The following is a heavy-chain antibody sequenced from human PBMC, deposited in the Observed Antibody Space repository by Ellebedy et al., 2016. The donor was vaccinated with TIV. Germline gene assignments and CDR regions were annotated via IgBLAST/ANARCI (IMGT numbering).Heavy chain of an antibody. Sequence: ASVKVSXKASGYTFTSYYMHWVRQATGQGLEWMGWMNPNSGNTGYAQKFQGRVTMTRNTSISTAYMELSSLRSEDTAVYYCARGDGLRRFDPWGQGTLVTVSS. CDR3: ARGDGLRRFDP. CDR2: MNPNSGNT. CDR1: GYTFTSYY. J-gene: IGHJ5*02. D-gene: IGHD5-24*01. V-gene: IGHV1-8*02.